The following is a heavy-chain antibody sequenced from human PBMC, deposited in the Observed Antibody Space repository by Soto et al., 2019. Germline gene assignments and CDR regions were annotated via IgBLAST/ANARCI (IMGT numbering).Heavy chain of an antibody. CDR1: GYTFTNYG. J-gene: IGHJ4*02. V-gene: IGHV1-18*04. Sequence: ASVKVSCKASGYTFTNYGINWVRQAPGQGLEWMGWISAYNGNTNYAQKLRGRVTMTTDTSTSTAYMQLRTLRSDDTAVYYCARVDNIGDQWSDHWGQGTLVTVSS. CDR3: ARVDNIGDQWSDH. D-gene: IGHD2-15*01. CDR2: ISAYNGNT.